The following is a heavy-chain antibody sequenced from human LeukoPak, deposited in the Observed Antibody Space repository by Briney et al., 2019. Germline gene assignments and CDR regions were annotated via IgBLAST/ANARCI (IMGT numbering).Heavy chain of an antibody. CDR2: ISSSSSYI. J-gene: IGHJ4*02. Sequence: GGSLRLSCAASGFTFSSYSMNWVRQAPGKGLEWVSSISSSSSYIYYADSVKGRFTISRDNAKNSLYLQMNSLRAEDTALYYCARRRIYSGSYYADYWGQGTLVTVSS. CDR1: GFTFSSYS. D-gene: IGHD1-26*01. CDR3: ARRRIYSGSYYADY. V-gene: IGHV3-21*04.